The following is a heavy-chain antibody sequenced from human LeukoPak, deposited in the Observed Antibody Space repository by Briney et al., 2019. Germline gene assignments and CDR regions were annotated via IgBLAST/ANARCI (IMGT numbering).Heavy chain of an antibody. Sequence: SETLSLTCTVSGGSVSSSYYWGWIRQPPGKGLEWIGSICSGGNLCSNPSLESRVTISVDTSKNQFSLKLSSVTAADTAVYYCARQKMGGWYSDYWGQGTLVTVS. D-gene: IGHD6-19*01. J-gene: IGHJ4*02. CDR3: ARQKMGGWYSDY. CDR1: GGSVSSSYY. CDR2: ICSGGNL. V-gene: IGHV4-39*01.